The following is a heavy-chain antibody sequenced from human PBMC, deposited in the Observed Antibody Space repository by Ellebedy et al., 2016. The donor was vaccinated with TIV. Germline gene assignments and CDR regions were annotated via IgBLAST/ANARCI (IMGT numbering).Heavy chain of an antibody. V-gene: IGHV4-39*07. Sequence: MPSETLSLTCSVSGGSISSSSYYWGRIRQPPGKGLERIGSIYYSEITYYKPSLRSRVTISVDPSKKQFSLKMTAVTAADTDVYYCARHAVVMGRFSAFVIWGQGTMVTVSS. D-gene: IGHD4-23*01. J-gene: IGHJ3*02. CDR1: GGSISSSSYY. CDR2: IYYSEIT. CDR3: ARHAVVMGRFSAFVI.